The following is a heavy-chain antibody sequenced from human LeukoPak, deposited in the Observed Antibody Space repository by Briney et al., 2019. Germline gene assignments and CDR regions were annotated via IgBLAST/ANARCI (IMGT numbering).Heavy chain of an antibody. CDR3: ASTPLRFLQWLPSV. CDR1: GGSISNYY. CDR2: IYYTGST. Sequence: KPSETLSLTCTVSGGSISNYYWSWIRQPPGKGLEWIGYIYYTGSTNYNPSLKSRVTISIDTSKNQFSLKLTSVTAADTAVYYCASTPLRFLQWLPSVWGQGTLVTVSS. V-gene: IGHV4-59*01. D-gene: IGHD3-3*01. J-gene: IGHJ4*02.